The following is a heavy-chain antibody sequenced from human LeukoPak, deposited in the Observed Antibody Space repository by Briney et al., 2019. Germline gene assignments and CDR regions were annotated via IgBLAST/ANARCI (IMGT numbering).Heavy chain of an antibody. Sequence: GASLRLSCAASGFTFSSYVMSWVRQAPGKGLEWVSCIRGSGGTTYYADSVKGRFTISRDNSKNTLYLQMNSLRAEDTAVYYCAKQYKSYSYYYYMDVRGKGTTVTVSS. J-gene: IGHJ6*03. CDR1: GFTFSSYV. CDR2: IRGSGGTT. V-gene: IGHV3-23*01. CDR3: AKQYKSYSYYYYMDV. D-gene: IGHD1-1*01.